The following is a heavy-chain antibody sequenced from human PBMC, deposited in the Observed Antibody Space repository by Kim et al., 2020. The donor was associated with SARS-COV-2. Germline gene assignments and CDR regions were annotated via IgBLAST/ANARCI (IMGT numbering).Heavy chain of an antibody. CDR1: GGSISSYY. CDR2: IYYSGST. Sequence: SETLSLTCTVSGGSISSYYWSWIRQPPGKGLEWIGYIYYSGSTNYNPSLKSRVTISVDTSKNQFSLKLSSVTAAATAVYYCARDPGIAVAGNYYYYYYGMDVWGQGTTVTVS. CDR3: ARDPGIAVAGNYYYYYYGMDV. D-gene: IGHD6-19*01. J-gene: IGHJ6*02. V-gene: IGHV4-59*01.